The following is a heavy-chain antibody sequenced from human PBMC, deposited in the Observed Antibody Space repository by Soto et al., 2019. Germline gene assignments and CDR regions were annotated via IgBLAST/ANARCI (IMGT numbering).Heavy chain of an antibody. D-gene: IGHD1-26*01. CDR1: GDSISTSSYY. CDR3: ARLAYSGYLQT. Sequence: SEALSLTCDVYGDSISTSSYYWGWIRQPPGKGLEWIASIYYSGATCYNPSLQSRVTISVDTSNNRFSLTLSSLTAADTAVYFCARLAYSGYLQTWGQGSLVTVSS. V-gene: IGHV4-39*02. J-gene: IGHJ1*01. CDR2: IYYSGAT.